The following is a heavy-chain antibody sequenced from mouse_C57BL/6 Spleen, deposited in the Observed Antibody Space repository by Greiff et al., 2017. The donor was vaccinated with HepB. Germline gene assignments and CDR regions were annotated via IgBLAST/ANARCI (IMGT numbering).Heavy chain of an antibody. Sequence: EVQLQQSGPELVKPGASVKISCKASGYSFTGYYMNWVKQSPEKSLEWIGEINPSTGGTTYNQKFKAKATLTVDKSSSTAYMQLKSLTSEDSAVYYCARDPYYSNPHYYAMDYWGQGTSVTVSS. CDR2: INPSTGGT. J-gene: IGHJ4*01. V-gene: IGHV1-42*01. D-gene: IGHD2-5*01. CDR1: GYSFTGYY. CDR3: ARDPYYSNPHYYAMDY.